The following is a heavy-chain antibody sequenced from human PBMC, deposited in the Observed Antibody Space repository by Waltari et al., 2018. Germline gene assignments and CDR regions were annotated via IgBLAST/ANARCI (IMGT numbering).Heavy chain of an antibody. J-gene: IGHJ5*02. Sequence: QVQLVQSGAEVKKPGSSVKVSCKASGGTFSSYAISWVRQAPGPGLEWMGGIIPICGTASDAQKFQGRGTSTTDESTSTAYMELSSLRSEDTAVYYCARDGADCGGDCYLGWFDPWGQGTLVTVSS. V-gene: IGHV1-69*05. CDR2: IIPICGTA. CDR3: ARDGADCGGDCYLGWFDP. CDR1: GGTFSSYA. D-gene: IGHD2-21*01.